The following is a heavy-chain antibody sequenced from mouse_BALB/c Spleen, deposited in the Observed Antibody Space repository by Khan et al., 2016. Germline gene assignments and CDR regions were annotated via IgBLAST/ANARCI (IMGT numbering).Heavy chain of an antibody. CDR1: GFTFRNYA. J-gene: IGHJ2*01. CDR2: ISKGVGT. V-gene: IGHV5-6-5*01. CDR3: VREDFGNYGDYFDY. Sequence: EVELVESGGGLVKPGGSLKLSCAASGFTFRNYAMSWVRQSPEKRLEWVASISKGVGTPYGASVKGGFTISRDNARNILYLQMSSLRSEDTAMFYCVREDFGNYGDYFDYWGQGTTLTVSS. D-gene: IGHD2-1*01.